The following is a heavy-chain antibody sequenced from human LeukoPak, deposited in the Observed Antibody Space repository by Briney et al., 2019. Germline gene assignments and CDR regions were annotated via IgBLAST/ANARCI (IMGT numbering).Heavy chain of an antibody. Sequence: SETLSLTCTVSGGSISSSSYYWGWIRQPPGKGLEWIGSIYYSGSTYYNPSLKSRVTISVDTSKNQFSLKLSSVTAADTAVYYCARYLRVGLFDPWGQGTLVTVSS. J-gene: IGHJ5*02. CDR2: IYYSGST. CDR1: GGSISSSSYY. D-gene: IGHD3-9*01. CDR3: ARYLRVGLFDP. V-gene: IGHV4-39*01.